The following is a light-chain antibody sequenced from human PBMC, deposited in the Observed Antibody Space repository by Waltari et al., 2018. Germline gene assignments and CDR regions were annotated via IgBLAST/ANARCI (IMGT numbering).Light chain of an antibody. CDR2: EVS. Sequence: QSALTQPPSASGSPGQSVTISCTGTTSDVGAYNYFSWYQQHPGKAPKLMIWEVSKRPSGVPDRFSGSKSGNTASLTVSGLQADDEADYYCSSYAGSNNYVFGTGTKVTVL. CDR3: SSYAGSNNYV. J-gene: IGLJ1*01. V-gene: IGLV2-8*01. CDR1: TSDVGAYNY.